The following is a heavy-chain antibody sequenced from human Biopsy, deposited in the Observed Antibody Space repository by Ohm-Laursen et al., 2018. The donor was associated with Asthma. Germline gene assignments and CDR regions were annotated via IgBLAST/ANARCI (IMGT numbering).Heavy chain of an antibody. CDR2: THYSGYT. V-gene: IGHV4-34*01. J-gene: IGHJ6*02. D-gene: IGHD1-26*01. Sequence: SDTLSLTCAVYGGSFSSNYWSWIRQTPGKGLEWLGDTHYSGYTNHNPALCSRLTFSVDTSKNQFSLRLTSVTAADTAVYYCARGSSSRLSQWELLVSGGKRAHSYYGMDVWGQGTTVTVSS. CDR1: GGSFSSNY. CDR3: ARGSSSRLSQWELLVSGGKRAHSYYGMDV.